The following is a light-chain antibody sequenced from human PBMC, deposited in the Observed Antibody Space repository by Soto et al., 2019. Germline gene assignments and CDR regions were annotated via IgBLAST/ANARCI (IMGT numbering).Light chain of an antibody. CDR2: DAS. V-gene: IGKV1-33*01. CDR1: QDMKNY. CDR3: QQSDHVPF. J-gene: IGKJ4*01. Sequence: DIQMTQSPSSLSASVGDRVTITCRASQDMKNYLNWYQHKPGKAPKLLIYDASFLETGVPPRLSGSGSGTDFTFTITSLQPEDIATYYCQQSDHVPFFGGGTKVEIK.